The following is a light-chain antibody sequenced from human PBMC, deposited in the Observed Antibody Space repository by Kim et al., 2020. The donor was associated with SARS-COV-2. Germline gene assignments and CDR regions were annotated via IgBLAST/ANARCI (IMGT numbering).Light chain of an antibody. J-gene: IGLJ1*01. CDR2: GKN. V-gene: IGLV3-19*01. Sequence: SSELTQDPAVSVALGQTVRITCQGYSLRSYYASWYQQKPGQAPVLVIYGKNNRPSGIPDRFSGSSSGNTASLTITGAQAEDEADYYCNSRDSSGNHLYVF. CDR3: NSRDSSGNHLYV. CDR1: SLRSYY.